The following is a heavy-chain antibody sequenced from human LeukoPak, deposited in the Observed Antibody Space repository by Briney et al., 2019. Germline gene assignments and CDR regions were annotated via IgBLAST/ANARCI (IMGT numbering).Heavy chain of an antibody. V-gene: IGHV5-51*01. J-gene: IGHJ5*02. D-gene: IGHD3-16*01. CDR3: ARCATIWGTNWFDP. CDR1: GYSFTSYW. CDR2: IYPGGSDT. Sequence: GESLKISCKGSGYSFTSYWIGWVRQMPGKGLEWMGIIYPGGSDTRYSPSFQGQVTISADKSISAAYLQWSSLKASDTAMYYCARCATIWGTNWFDPWGQGTLVTVSS.